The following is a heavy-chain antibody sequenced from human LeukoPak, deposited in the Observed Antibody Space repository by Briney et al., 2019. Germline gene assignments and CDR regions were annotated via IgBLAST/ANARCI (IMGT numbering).Heavy chain of an antibody. Sequence: AASVKVSCKASGYTFTSYYMHWVRQAPGQGLEWMGIINPSGGSTSYAQKFQGRVTMTRDTSTSTVYMELSSLRSEDTAVYYCAGDRCSGGSCYPYYFDYWGQGTLVTVSS. J-gene: IGHJ4*02. CDR2: INPSGGST. CDR1: GYTFTSYY. V-gene: IGHV1-46*01. CDR3: AGDRCSGGSCYPYYFDY. D-gene: IGHD2-15*01.